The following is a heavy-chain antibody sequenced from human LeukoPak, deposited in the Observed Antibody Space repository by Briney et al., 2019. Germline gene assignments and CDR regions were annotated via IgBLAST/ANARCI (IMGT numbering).Heavy chain of an antibody. J-gene: IGHJ5*02. CDR3: ARDLPPKTGDTPPSRPNWFDP. Sequence: VASVKVSCKASGGTFSSYAISWVRQAPGQGLEWMGWISAYNGNTNYAQKLQGRVTMTTDTSTSTAYMKLRSLRSDDTAVYYCARDLPPKTGDTPPSRPNWFDPWGQGTLVTVSS. CDR1: GGTFSSYA. V-gene: IGHV1-18*01. D-gene: IGHD7-27*01. CDR2: ISAYNGNT.